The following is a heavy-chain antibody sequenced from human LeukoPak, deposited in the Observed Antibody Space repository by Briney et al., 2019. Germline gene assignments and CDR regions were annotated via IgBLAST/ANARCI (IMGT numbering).Heavy chain of an antibody. D-gene: IGHD3-9*01. CDR1: GYTFTNYG. Sequence: GASVKVSCKASGYTFTNYGISWVRQAPGQGLEWMGWINPNSGGTNYAQKFQGRVTMTRDTSISTAYMELSRLRSDDTAVYYCARDPQSHRKIFDWLFSYFDYWGQGTLVTVSS. CDR3: ARDPQSHRKIFDWLFSYFDY. CDR2: INPNSGGT. J-gene: IGHJ4*02. V-gene: IGHV1-2*02.